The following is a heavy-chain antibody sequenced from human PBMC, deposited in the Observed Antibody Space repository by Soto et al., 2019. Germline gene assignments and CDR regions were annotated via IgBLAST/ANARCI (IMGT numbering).Heavy chain of an antibody. CDR2: TYYKSKWYN. J-gene: IGHJ5*02. V-gene: IGHV6-1*01. CDR3: VRERKYQLLSWYWFDP. D-gene: IGHD2-2*01. CDR1: GDSVSSNTAA. Sequence: PSQTLSLTCDISGDSVSSNTAAWSWIRQSPSRGLEWLGRTYYKSKWYNDYAVSVKSRITINPDTSKNQFSLQLSSVTPEDTAVYYCVRERKYQLLSWYWFDPWGQGTVVTVSS.